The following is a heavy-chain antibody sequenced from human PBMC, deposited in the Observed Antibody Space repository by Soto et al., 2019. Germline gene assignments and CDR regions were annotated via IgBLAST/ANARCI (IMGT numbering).Heavy chain of an antibody. CDR1: GYTFTRYN. CDR3: ARVRGGGSEYFFHY. Sequence: ASVKVSCKASGYTFTRYNVHWVRQAPGQGLEWMAIINPSGGTTYYVQKFEGRVTLTTDTSTSTVCMELSSLRSDDTAVYYCARVRGGGSEYFFHYWGEGTMVTVSS. CDR2: INPSGGTT. D-gene: IGHD2-15*01. V-gene: IGHV1-46*01. J-gene: IGHJ4*02.